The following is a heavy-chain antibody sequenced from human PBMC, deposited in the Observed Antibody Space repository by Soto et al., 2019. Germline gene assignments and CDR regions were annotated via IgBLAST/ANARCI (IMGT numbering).Heavy chain of an antibody. J-gene: IGHJ6*02. Sequence: ASVKVSCKASGYTFTSYAMHWVRQAPGQRLEWMGWINAGNGNTKYSQKFQGRVTITRDTSASTAYMELSSLRSEDTAVYYCARDQLLGNYYYYYCMHVWGQGITVTVSS. CDR2: INAGNGNT. V-gene: IGHV1-3*01. CDR3: ARDQLLGNYYYYYCMHV. CDR1: GYTFTSYA. D-gene: IGHD6-19*01.